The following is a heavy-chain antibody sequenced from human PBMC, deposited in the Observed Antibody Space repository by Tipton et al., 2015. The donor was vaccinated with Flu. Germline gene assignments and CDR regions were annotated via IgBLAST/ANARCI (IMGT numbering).Heavy chain of an antibody. CDR3: ARLPWGTEGYVMLTGCANSGY. J-gene: IGHJ4*02. V-gene: IGHV1-2*02. CDR2: INPNSGGT. Sequence: QLMQSGAEVKKSGASVKVSCKASGYTFTGYYMHWVRQAPGQGLEWMGWINPNSGGTNYAQKFQGRVTMTRDTSISTAYMELGRLRSDDTAVYYCARLPWGTEGYVMLTGCANSGYWGQGTLVTVSS. CDR1: GYTFTGYY. D-gene: IGHD3-9*01.